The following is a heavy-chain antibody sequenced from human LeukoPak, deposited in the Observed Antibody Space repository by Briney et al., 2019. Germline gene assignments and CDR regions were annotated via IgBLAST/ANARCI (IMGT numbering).Heavy chain of an antibody. J-gene: IGHJ4*02. CDR3: TKNGIPGHYYFDY. V-gene: IGHV1-69-2*01. CDR2: IDPEYGET. Sequence: GASVKVSCKVSGYTFTDYYIHWVQQAPGKGLKWMGRIDPEYGETIYAEKFQGRVTITADTSTDTAYMELSSLRSEDTAVYYCTKNGIPGHYYFDYWGQGTLVTVSS. CDR1: GYTFTDYY. D-gene: IGHD1-26*01.